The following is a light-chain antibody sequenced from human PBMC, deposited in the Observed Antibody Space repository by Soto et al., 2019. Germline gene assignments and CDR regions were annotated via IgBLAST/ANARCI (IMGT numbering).Light chain of an antibody. Sequence: QSALTQPPSVSGAPGQRVTISCTGGSSNIGAGYAVNWYQQLPGTAPKLLVYASSDRPSRVPDRFSGSKSGTSASLAITGLRAEYWFFYYAQTYESNLSGFYVSGPGTK. J-gene: IGLJ1*01. CDR1: SSNIGAGYA. CDR2: ASS. V-gene: IGLV1-40*01. CDR3: QTYESNLSGFYV.